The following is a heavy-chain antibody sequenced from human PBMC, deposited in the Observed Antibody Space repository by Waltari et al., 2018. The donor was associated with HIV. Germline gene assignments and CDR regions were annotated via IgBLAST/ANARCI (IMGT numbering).Heavy chain of an antibody. J-gene: IGHJ2*01. CDR2: IYYSGST. Sequence: QLQLQESGPGLVKPSETLSLTCTVSGGSISSSSYYWGWIRQPPGKGLEWIGSIYYSGSTYYNPSLKSRVTISVDTSKNQFSRKLSSVTAADTAVYDCARVQTGVDTAMVNRYFDLWGRGTLVTVSS. V-gene: IGHV4-39*01. CDR1: GGSISSSSYY. CDR3: ARVQTGVDTAMVNRYFDL. D-gene: IGHD5-18*01.